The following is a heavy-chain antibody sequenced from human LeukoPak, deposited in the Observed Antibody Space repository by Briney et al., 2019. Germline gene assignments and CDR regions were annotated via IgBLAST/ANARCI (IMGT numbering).Heavy chain of an antibody. D-gene: IGHD3-22*01. J-gene: IGHJ5*02. CDR3: ARDRTYYDSSGYQSNWFDP. V-gene: IGHV1-46*01. Sequence: ASVKVSCKASAYTSTSYYMHWVRQAPGQGLEWMGIINPSGGSTSYAQKFQGRVTMTRDMSTSTVYMELSSLRSEDTAVYYCARDRTYYDSSGYQSNWFDPWGQGTLVTVSS. CDR1: AYTSTSYY. CDR2: INPSGGST.